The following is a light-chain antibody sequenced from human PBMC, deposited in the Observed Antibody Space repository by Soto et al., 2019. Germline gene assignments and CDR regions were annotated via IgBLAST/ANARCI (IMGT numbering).Light chain of an antibody. V-gene: IGKV1-33*01. J-gene: IGKJ3*01. CDR2: DAS. CDR1: QDIDNY. Sequence: DIQMTQSPSSLSASVGDRVTITCQANQDIDNYLNWYQQKPGKAPKLLIYDASNLGPGVPSRFIGRGSGTDFTLTITRLQPEDLATYYCQQHGDLPFIFGPGTKVDIK. CDR3: QQHGDLPFI.